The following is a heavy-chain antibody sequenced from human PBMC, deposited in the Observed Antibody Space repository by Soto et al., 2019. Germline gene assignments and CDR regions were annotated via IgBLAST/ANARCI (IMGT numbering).Heavy chain of an antibody. CDR1: GYTFSVYY. CDR3: ARSLTEGYCTITGCYTRPLYGMDV. V-gene: IGHV1-2*02. Sequence: GASVMVSCKASGYTFSVYYIHCLLQSAVQWLDWMGWINPNSGGTNYAQKFQGRVTVTRDTPTSTAYMELSRLTSDDTAVYYCARSLTEGYCTITGCYTRPLYGMDVWGQGTTVTVSS. CDR2: INPNSGGT. J-gene: IGHJ6*02. D-gene: IGHD2-2*02.